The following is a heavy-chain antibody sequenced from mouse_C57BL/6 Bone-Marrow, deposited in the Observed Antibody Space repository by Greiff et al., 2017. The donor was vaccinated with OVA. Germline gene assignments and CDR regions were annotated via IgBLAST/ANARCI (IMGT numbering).Heavy chain of an antibody. J-gene: IGHJ2*01. D-gene: IGHD1-1*02. Sequence: EVQLHQQSGPELVKPGDSVKISCKASGYSFTGYFMNWVMQSHGKSLEWIGRINPYNGDTFYNQKFKGKATLTVDKSSSTAHMELRSLTSEDSAVYYCARRVGNYFDYWGQGTTLTVSS. V-gene: IGHV1-20*01. CDR1: GYSFTGYF. CDR2: INPYNGDT. CDR3: ARRVGNYFDY.